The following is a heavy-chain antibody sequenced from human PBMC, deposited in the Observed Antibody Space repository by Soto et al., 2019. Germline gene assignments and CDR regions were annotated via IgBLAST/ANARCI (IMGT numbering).Heavy chain of an antibody. Sequence: GGSLRLSCSASGFTFSSYAMHWVRQAPGKGLEYVSAISSNGGSTYYADSVKGRFTISRDNSKNTLYLQMSSLRAEDTAVYYCVKGGRRGSSSPTYYYYGMDVWGKGTTVTVSS. D-gene: IGHD6-13*01. CDR3: VKGGRRGSSSPTYYYYGMDV. CDR1: GFTFSSYA. V-gene: IGHV3-64D*08. J-gene: IGHJ6*04. CDR2: ISSNGGST.